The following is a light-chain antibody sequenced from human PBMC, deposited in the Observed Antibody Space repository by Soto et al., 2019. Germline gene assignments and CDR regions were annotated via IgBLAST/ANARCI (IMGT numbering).Light chain of an antibody. J-gene: IGLJ2*01. CDR2: EVS. Sequence: QSARTQPASVSGSPGQSITISCTGTSSDIGGYNYVSWYQHHPGRAPKLMIYEVSNRPSGFSSRFSGSKSGNTASLTISGLQAEDEAAYYCSSYTSSSTLVFGGGTKLNVL. CDR3: SSYTSSSTLV. CDR1: SSDIGGYNY. V-gene: IGLV2-14*01.